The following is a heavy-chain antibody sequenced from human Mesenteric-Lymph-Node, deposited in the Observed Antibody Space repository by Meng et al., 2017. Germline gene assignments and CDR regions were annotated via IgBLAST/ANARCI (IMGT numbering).Heavy chain of an antibody. CDR3: ARDLQALTVYGLETSDV. D-gene: IGHD2-8*01. CDR2: ITQSSTTI. CDR1: GFTFSDFC. V-gene: IGHV3-11*01. Sequence: GESLKISCTASGFTFSDFCMSWIRQVPGKGLEWVSYITQSSTTIYYADSVKGRFTVSRDNAKNSLYLQMNSLRAEDTAVYYCARDLQALTVYGLETSDVWGQGTMVTVSS. J-gene: IGHJ3*01.